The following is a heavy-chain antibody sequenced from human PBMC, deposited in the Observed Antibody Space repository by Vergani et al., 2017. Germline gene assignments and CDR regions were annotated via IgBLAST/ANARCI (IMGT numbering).Heavy chain of an antibody. Sequence: QLQLQESGPGLVKPSETLSLTCTVSGGSISSSSYYWGWIRQPPGKVLEWIGSIYYSGSTYYNPSLKSRGTISVDTSKNQFSLKLSSVTAADTAVYDCTRLGRLIAAAGTDYWGQGTLVIVSS. CDR3: TRLGRLIAAAGTDY. CDR2: IYYSGST. J-gene: IGHJ4*02. CDR1: GGSISSSSYY. D-gene: IGHD6-13*01. V-gene: IGHV4-39*01.